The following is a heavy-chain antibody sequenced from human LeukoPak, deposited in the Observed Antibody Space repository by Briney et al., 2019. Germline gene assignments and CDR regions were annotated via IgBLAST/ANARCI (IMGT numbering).Heavy chain of an antibody. V-gene: IGHV3-49*03. D-gene: IGHD3-10*01. CDR3: SRVRGTGSGSYIYYYYMDV. CDR1: GFTFGDYA. CDR2: IRSKAYGGTT. Sequence: GGSLRLSCTASGFTFGDYAMSWFRQAPGKGLEWVGFIRSKAYGGTTEFAASVKGRFTISRDDSKSIAYLQMNSLKTEDTAVYYCSRVRGTGSGSYIYYYYMDVWGKGTTVTVSS. J-gene: IGHJ6*03.